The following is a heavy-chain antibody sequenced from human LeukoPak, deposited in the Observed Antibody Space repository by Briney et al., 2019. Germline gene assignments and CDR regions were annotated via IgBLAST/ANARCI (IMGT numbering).Heavy chain of an antibody. CDR1: GFTFSSYA. Sequence: GGSLRLSCAASGFTFSSYAMHWVRQAPGKGLEWVAVISYDGSNKYYADSVKGRFTISRGNSKNTLYLQMNSLRAEDTAVYYCARDLNGALDYWGQGTLVTVSS. CDR3: ARDLNGALDY. V-gene: IGHV3-30-3*01. J-gene: IGHJ4*02. CDR2: ISYDGSNK. D-gene: IGHD4-17*01.